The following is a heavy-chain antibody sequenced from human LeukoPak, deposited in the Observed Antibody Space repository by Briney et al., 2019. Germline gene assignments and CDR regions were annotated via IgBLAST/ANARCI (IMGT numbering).Heavy chain of an antibody. CDR2: ISAYNGNT. D-gene: IGHD2-2*01. CDR3: ARLLLWATYYYYYMDV. Sequence: ASVKVSCKASGYTFTSYGISWVRQAPGQGLEWMGWISAYNGNTNYAQKLQGRVTMTTDTSTSTAYMELRSLRSDDTAVYYCARLLLWATYYYYYMDVWGKGTTVTISS. J-gene: IGHJ6*03. CDR1: GYTFTSYG. V-gene: IGHV1-18*01.